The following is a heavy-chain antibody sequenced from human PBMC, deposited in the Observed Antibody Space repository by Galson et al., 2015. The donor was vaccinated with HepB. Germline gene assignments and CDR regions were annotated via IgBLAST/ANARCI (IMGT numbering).Heavy chain of an antibody. CDR3: ARAAKRFLEWLPDY. CDR1: GYTFTGYY. CDR2: INPNSGGT. V-gene: IGHV1-2*02. J-gene: IGHJ4*02. D-gene: IGHD3-3*01. Sequence: SVKVSCKASGYTFTGYYMHWVRQAPGQGLEWMGWINPNSGGTNYAQKFQGRVTMTRDTSISTAYMELSRLRSDDTAVYYCARAAKRFLEWLPDYWGQGTLVTVSS.